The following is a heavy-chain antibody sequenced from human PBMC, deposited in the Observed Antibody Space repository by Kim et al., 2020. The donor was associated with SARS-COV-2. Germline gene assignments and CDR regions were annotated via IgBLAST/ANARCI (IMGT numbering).Heavy chain of an antibody. V-gene: IGHV3-9*01. D-gene: IGHD6-19*01. CDR2: ISWNSGSI. CDR3: AKDLAVAGSPPPPTEPYYYYGMDV. J-gene: IGHJ6*02. CDR1: GFTFDDYA. Sequence: GGSLRLSCAASGFTFDDYAMHWVRQAPGKGLEWVSGISWNSGSIGYADSVKGRFTISRDNAKNSLYLQMNSLRAEDTALYYCAKDLAVAGSPPPPTEPYYYYGMDVWVQGTTVTVSS.